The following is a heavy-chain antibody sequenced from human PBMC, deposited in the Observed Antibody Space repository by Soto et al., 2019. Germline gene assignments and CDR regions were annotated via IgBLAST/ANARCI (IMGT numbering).Heavy chain of an antibody. Sequence: SQTLSLTCAISGDSVCTNSATGDWIRQSPSRGLEWLGRTYYRSKWYNDYAVSVKGRITINPDTSNNQPSLQLNSVTPDDTAVYYCARDLGGWTDYWGQGTLVTVSS. D-gene: IGHD2-15*01. CDR1: GDSVCTNSAT. CDR2: TYYRSKWYN. V-gene: IGHV6-1*01. J-gene: IGHJ4*02. CDR3: ARDLGGWTDY.